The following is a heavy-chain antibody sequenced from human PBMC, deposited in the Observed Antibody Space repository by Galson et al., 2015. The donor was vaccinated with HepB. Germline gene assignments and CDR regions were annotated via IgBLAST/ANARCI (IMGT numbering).Heavy chain of an antibody. D-gene: IGHD6-25*01. CDR3: ARAEVGPQLLAAEYNWFDP. CDR1: GYSFTSYW. Sequence: QSGAEVKKPGESLKISCKGSGYSFTSYWIGWVRQMPGKGLEWMGIIYPGDSDTRYSPSFQGQVTISADKSISTAYLQWSSLKASDTAMYYCARAEVGPQLLAAEYNWFDPWGQGTLVTVSS. J-gene: IGHJ5*02. CDR2: IYPGDSDT. V-gene: IGHV5-51*01.